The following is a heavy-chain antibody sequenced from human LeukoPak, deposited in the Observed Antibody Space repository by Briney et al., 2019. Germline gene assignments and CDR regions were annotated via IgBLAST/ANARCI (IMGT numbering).Heavy chain of an antibody. Sequence: SETLSLTCTVSGGXISSYYCSWIRQPPGKGREWIGYIYYSGSTNSNPSLKSRVTISADTSQNQFSLKLSSVTAADTAVYYCARDGSYYDSYSYAFDIWGQGTMVTVSS. CDR1: GGXISSYY. V-gene: IGHV4-59*01. D-gene: IGHD1-26*01. J-gene: IGHJ3*02. CDR2: IYYSGST. CDR3: ARDGSYYDSYSYAFDI.